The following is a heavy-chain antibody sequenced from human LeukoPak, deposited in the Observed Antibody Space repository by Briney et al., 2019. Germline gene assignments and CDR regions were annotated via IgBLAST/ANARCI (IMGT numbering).Heavy chain of an antibody. Sequence: GGSLRLSCAASGFTVSSNYMSWVRQAPGKGLEWVSVIYSGGSTYYADSVKGRFTISRDNSKNTLYLQMNSLRAEDTAVYYCARHNWLPGVYFQHWGQGTLVTVSS. V-gene: IGHV3-53*01. D-gene: IGHD5-12*01. J-gene: IGHJ1*01. CDR3: ARHNWLPGVYFQH. CDR1: GFTVSSNY. CDR2: IYSGGST.